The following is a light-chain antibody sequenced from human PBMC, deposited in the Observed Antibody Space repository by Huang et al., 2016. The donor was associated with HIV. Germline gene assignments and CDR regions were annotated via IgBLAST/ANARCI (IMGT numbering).Light chain of an antibody. CDR2: AAS. J-gene: IGKJ5*01. V-gene: IGKV1-39*01. Sequence: DIQMTQSPSSLSASVGDRVTITGRASQSISSYLNWYQQRPGKAPSLLIYAASSLQSGVPSMFSGSGSGTDFTLTISSLQPEDFSTYYYQQIYSTSITFGQGKRLEIK. CDR1: QSISSY. CDR3: QQIYSTSIT.